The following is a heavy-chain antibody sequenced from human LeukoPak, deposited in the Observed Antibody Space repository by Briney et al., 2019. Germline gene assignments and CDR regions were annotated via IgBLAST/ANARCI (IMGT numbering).Heavy chain of an antibody. D-gene: IGHD2-2*01. V-gene: IGHV3-20*04. CDR1: GFIFDDYG. Sequence: GGSLRLSCAASGFIFDDYGMSWVRQAPGKGLEWVSGINWNGGSTGYADSVKGRFTISRDNAKNSLYLQMNSLRAEDTALYYCARKGYCSSTSCSYYYYYYMDVWGKGTTVTVSS. CDR3: ARKGYCSSTSCSYYYYYYMDV. CDR2: INWNGGST. J-gene: IGHJ6*03.